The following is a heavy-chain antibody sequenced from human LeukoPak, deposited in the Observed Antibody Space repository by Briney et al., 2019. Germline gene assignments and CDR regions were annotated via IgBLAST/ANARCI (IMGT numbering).Heavy chain of an antibody. CDR1: GGTFSSYA. D-gene: IGHD1-26*01. Sequence: SVKVSCKASGGTFSSYAISWVRQAPGQGLEWMGGFIPIFGTANYAQKFQGRVTMTTDESTSTAYMELSSLRSEDTAVYYCARVVRYSYYYYYMDVWGKGTTVTVSS. CDR3: ARVVRYSYYYYYMDV. J-gene: IGHJ6*03. V-gene: IGHV1-69*05. CDR2: FIPIFGTA.